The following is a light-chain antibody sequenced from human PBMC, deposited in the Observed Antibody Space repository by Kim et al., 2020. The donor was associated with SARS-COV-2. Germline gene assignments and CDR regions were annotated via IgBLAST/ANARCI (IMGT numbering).Light chain of an antibody. CDR1: FSNIGAGYD. CDR3: QSYDSSLNAYV. J-gene: IGLJ3*02. V-gene: IGLV1-40*01. CDR2: GNT. Sequence: QSVLTQPPSVSGAPGQRVTISCTGTFSNIGAGYDVNWYQQVPGTAPKLLIYGNTNRPSGVPDRFSGSKSDTSASLAITGLQPEDEADYYCQSYDSSLNAYVFGGGTKVTVL.